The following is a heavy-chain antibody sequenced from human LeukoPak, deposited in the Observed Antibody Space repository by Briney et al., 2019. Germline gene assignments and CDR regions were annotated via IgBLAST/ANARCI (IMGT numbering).Heavy chain of an antibody. J-gene: IGHJ4*02. D-gene: IGHD3-16*02. CDR1: GFTFSCYS. CDR2: ISSSSSYI. Sequence: GGSLRLSCAASGFTFSCYSMNWVRQAPGKGLEWVSSISSSSSYIYYADSVKGRFTISRDNAKNSLYLQMNSLRAEDTAVYYCAREADDYVWGSYRPPFDYWGQGTLVTVSS. CDR3: AREADDYVWGSYRPPFDY. V-gene: IGHV3-21*01.